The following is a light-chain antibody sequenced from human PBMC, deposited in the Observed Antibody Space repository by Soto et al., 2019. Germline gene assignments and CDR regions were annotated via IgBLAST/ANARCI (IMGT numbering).Light chain of an antibody. Sequence: EIVLTPSPGTLSLSPWERSTLSCSTSQSVSSSYLAWYQQKPGQAPRLLIYGASSRATGIPDRFSGSGSGTDFTLTISSLESEDSGIYYCQQRYNWLNFGGGTKVDIK. V-gene: IGKV3D-20*02. CDR2: GAS. J-gene: IGKJ4*01. CDR1: QSVSSSY. CDR3: QQRYNWLN.